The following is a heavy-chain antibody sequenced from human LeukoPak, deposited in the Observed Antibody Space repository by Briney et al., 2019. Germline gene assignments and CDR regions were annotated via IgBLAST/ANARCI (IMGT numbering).Heavy chain of an antibody. Sequence: GGSLRLSCTASGFTFGDYAMHWVRQAPGKGLEWVSGISWNSGSIGYADSVKGRFTISRDNAKNSLYLQMNSLRAEDTALYYCAKDWGPGIAAAGTFDYWGQGTLVTVSS. D-gene: IGHD6-13*01. CDR2: ISWNSGSI. J-gene: IGHJ4*02. CDR1: GFTFGDYA. V-gene: IGHV3-9*01. CDR3: AKDWGPGIAAAGTFDY.